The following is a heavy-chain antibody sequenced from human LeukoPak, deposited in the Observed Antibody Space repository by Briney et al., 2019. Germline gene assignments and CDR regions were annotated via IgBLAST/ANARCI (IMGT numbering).Heavy chain of an antibody. D-gene: IGHD3-16*01. CDR2: INDSGSST. CDR1: GFTFSSYS. J-gene: IGHJ4*02. V-gene: IGHV3-23*01. Sequence: GGSLRLSCAASGFTFSSYSMSWVRQAPGKGLEWVSAINDSGSSTYYADSVRGRFTISRDNSKNTLYQQMNSLRAEDTAVYYCAKEPRRYRWGYFDYWGQGTLVTVSS. CDR3: AKEPRRYRWGYFDY.